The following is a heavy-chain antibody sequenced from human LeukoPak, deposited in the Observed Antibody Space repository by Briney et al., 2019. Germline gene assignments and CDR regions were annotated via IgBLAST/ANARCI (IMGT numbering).Heavy chain of an antibody. CDR3: ARGLEADVLLWFGEFLAFDI. V-gene: IGHV1-2*02. J-gene: IGHJ3*02. CDR1: GYTFTGYY. D-gene: IGHD3-10*01. Sequence: GASVKVSCKASGYTFTGYYMHWVRQAPGRGLEWMGWINPNSGGTNYAQKFQGRVTMTRDTSISTAYMELSRLRSDDTAVYYCARGLEADVLLWFGEFLAFDIWGQGTMVTVSS. CDR2: INPNSGGT.